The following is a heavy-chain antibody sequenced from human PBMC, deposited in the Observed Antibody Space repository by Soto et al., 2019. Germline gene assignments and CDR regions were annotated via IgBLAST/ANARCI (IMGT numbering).Heavy chain of an antibody. CDR1: GYTFTSYA. CDR3: ARVTGYYAPDY. V-gene: IGHV1-3*01. CDR2: INAGNGNT. Sequence: QVQLVQSGAEVKKPGASVKVSCKASGYTFTSYAMHWVRKAPGQRLEWMGWINAGNGNTKYSQKFQGRVTITRDTSASTAYMELSSLRSEDTAVYYCARVTGYYAPDYWGQGTLVTVSS. J-gene: IGHJ4*02. D-gene: IGHD3-9*01.